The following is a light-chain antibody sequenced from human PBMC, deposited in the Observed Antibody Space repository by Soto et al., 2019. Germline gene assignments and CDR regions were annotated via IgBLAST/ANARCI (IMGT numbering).Light chain of an antibody. CDR3: QQYHSPPFT. J-gene: IGKJ3*01. Sequence: DIVMTQSPDSLAVSLGERATINCKSSQSVFYSPNSKNYLAWYQQKPGQPPKLLIYWASTRQSGVPDRFSGSGSETDFTLTISSLQAEDVAVYYCQQYHSPPFTFGPGTKVEIK. CDR1: QSVFYSPNSKNY. CDR2: WAS. V-gene: IGKV4-1*01.